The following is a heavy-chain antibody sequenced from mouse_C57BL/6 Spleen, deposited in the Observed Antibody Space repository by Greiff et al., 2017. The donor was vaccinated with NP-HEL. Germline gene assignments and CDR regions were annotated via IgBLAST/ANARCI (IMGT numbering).Heavy chain of an antibody. J-gene: IGHJ2*01. CDR2: INPNNGGT. D-gene: IGHD1-1*01. CDR3: ARDYYGSSYVLDY. Sequence: VQLQQSGPELVKPGASVKISCKASGYTFTDYYMNWVKQSHGKSLEWIGDINPNNGGTSYNQKFKGKATLTVDKSSSTAYMELRSLTSEDSAVYYCARDYYGSSYVLDYWGQGTTLTVSS. V-gene: IGHV1-26*01. CDR1: GYTFTDYY.